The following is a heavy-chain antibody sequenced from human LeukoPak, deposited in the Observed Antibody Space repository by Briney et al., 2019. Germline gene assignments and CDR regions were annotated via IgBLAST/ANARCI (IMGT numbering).Heavy chain of an antibody. CDR1: GFAFSTYW. D-gene: IGHD6-19*01. CDR3: ARDDTAVAGTELDF. CDR2: IKPDGSST. J-gene: IGHJ4*02. Sequence: GGSLRLSCAASGFAFSTYWMYWVRQAPGKGLVWVSRIKPDGSSTSYADSVKGRFTISRDNAKNSLYLQMNSLRAEDTAVYYCARDDTAVAGTELDFWGQGTLVTVSS. V-gene: IGHV3-74*01.